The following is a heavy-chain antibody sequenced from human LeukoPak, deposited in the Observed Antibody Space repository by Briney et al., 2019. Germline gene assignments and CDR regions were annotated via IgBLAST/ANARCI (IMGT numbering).Heavy chain of an antibody. D-gene: IGHD3-3*01. CDR2: ISGSGGST. V-gene: IGHV3-23*01. CDR3: AKSHPPLDFWSGYYQFYFDC. CDR1: GFTFSSYA. Sequence: GGSLRLSCAASGFTFSSYAMSWVRQAPGKGLEWVSAISGSGGSTYYTDSVKGRFTFSRDNSKNTLHQQMNSLRAEDTAVYYCAKSHPPLDFWSGYYQFYFDCWGQGSLVTVSS. J-gene: IGHJ4*02.